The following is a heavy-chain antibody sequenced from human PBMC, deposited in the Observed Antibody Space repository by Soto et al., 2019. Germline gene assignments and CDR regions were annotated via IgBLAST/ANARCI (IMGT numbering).Heavy chain of an antibody. V-gene: IGHV1-69*01. CDR1: GGSLRYNG. CDR2: LTPVFGPA. D-gene: IGHD2-15*01. Sequence: QVQLVQSGAEVNKPGSSVKFSCKASGGSLRYNGFIWVRLAPGQGLAWMGGLTPVFGPANYAQKFHVRLTVSADGSSTTAYMEPSSCSSGDTAVDYCALLSYCNGISCFSFSFWGRGSTVTVTS. J-gene: IGHJ4*02. CDR3: ALLSYCNGISCFSFSF.